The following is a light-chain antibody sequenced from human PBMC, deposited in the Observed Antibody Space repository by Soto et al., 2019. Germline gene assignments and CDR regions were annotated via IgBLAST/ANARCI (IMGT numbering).Light chain of an antibody. CDR3: QQYNSYSWT. CDR1: HNFSNW. CDR2: DAS. V-gene: IGKV1-5*01. J-gene: IGKJ1*01. Sequence: SQMIPSAATLSTSVGDSVPITCRASHNFSNWLAWYQQKPGQAPKVLIYDASSLESGVPQRFSGSGSGSEFTLTISSLQPDDFATYYCQQYNSYSWTFGPGTKVDI.